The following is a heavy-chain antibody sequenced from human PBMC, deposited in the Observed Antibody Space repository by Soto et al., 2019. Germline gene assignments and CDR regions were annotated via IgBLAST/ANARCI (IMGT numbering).Heavy chain of an antibody. V-gene: IGHV6-1*01. J-gene: IGHJ6*03. CDR2: TYYRSKWYN. Sequence: SQTLSLTCAISGDSVSSNSAAWNWIRQSPSRGLEWLGRTYYRSKWYNDYAVSVKSRITINPDTSKNQFSLQLNSVTPEDTAVYYCARDDYSNYVGHYYYYYMDVWGKGTTVTVSS. CDR1: GDSVSSNSAA. CDR3: ARDDYSNYVGHYYYYYMDV. D-gene: IGHD4-4*01.